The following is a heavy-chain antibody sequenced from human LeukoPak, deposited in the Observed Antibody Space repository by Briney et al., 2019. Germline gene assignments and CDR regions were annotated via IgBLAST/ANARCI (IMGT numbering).Heavy chain of an antibody. CDR3: ARTDCTGGTCHRTFLDS. D-gene: IGHD2-15*01. CDR2: IKQDGSEL. Sequence: GGSLRLSCAASGFTFSWYWMSWVRQAPGKGLEWVANIKQDGSELYYVDSVKGRFTISRDNAKNLLYLQMNSLRGEDTAEYYCARTDCTGGTCHRTFLDSWGRGTLVTVSS. CDR1: GFTFSWYW. J-gene: IGHJ4*02. V-gene: IGHV3-7*01.